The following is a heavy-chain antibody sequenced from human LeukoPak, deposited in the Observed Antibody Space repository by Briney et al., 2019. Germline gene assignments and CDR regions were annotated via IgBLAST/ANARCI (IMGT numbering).Heavy chain of an antibody. CDR2: IIPILGIA. J-gene: IGHJ4*02. D-gene: IGHD6-6*01. Sequence: ASVKVSCKGSGGTFSSYTISWVRQAPGQGLEWMGRIIPILGIANYAQKFQGRVTITSDKSTSTAYMELSSLRSEDTAVYYCARGIAARGGYYFDYWGQGTLVTVSS. V-gene: IGHV1-69*02. CDR1: GGTFSSYT. CDR3: ARGIAARGGYYFDY.